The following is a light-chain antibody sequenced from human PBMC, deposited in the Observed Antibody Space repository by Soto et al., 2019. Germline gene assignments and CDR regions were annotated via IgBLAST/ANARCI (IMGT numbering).Light chain of an antibody. Sequence: EIVLTQSPATLSLSPGEGATLSCRASQSVSSYLAWYQQKPGQAPRLLIYDASNRATGIPARFSGSGSGTDVTLIISSLEPEDFAVYYCQQRSNWPVTFGLGPKVEV. CDR1: QSVSSY. J-gene: IGKJ1*01. CDR2: DAS. CDR3: QQRSNWPVT. V-gene: IGKV3-11*01.